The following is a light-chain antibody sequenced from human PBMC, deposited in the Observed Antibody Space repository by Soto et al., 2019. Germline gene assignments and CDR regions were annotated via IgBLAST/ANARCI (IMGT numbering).Light chain of an antibody. Sequence: DIHMTQSPSTLSASVGDRVTMTCRASQSISSWLAWYQQKPGKAPKVLIYDASSLESGVPSRFSGSGSGTEFTLTISSLQPDDFATYYCQQYNTYSRTFGQGTKVDI. CDR2: DAS. CDR1: QSISSW. J-gene: IGKJ1*01. CDR3: QQYNTYSRT. V-gene: IGKV1-5*01.